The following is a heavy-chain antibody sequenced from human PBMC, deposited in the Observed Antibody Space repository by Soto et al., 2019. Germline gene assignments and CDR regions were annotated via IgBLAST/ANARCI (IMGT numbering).Heavy chain of an antibody. J-gene: IGHJ4*01. Sequence: EVQLLESGGGLVQPGGSLRLSCAASGITFSNYGMSWARQAPGKGLEWVSSIRGSGTSTYYADSVKGRFSISRDNSKRLLYLRKSSLRADDTDIYYCAKEAGGGAAIVRSYVDSWGHRALVTVSS. CDR3: AKEAGGGAAIVRSYVDS. CDR1: GITFSNYG. CDR2: IRGSGTST. D-gene: IGHD2-21*01. V-gene: IGHV3-23*01.